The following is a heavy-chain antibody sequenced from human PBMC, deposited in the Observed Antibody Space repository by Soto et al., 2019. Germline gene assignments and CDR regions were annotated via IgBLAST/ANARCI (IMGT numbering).Heavy chain of an antibody. V-gene: IGHV4-34*01. J-gene: IGHJ4*02. D-gene: IGHD2-15*01. CDR1: GGSFSGYY. CDR2: INHSGST. CDR3: ARGRGCSGGSYYPHLGY. Sequence: QVQLQQWGAGLLKPSETLSLTCAVYGGSFSGYYWSWILQPPGKGLEWLGEINHSGSTNYNPSLKCRVTTAVYTSKHHFSLKLSSVSAADTAVYYCARGRGCSGGSYYPHLGYWGQGTLVSVSS.